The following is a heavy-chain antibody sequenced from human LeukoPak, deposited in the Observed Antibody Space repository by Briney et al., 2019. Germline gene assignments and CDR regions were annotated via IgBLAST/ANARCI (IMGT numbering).Heavy chain of an antibody. V-gene: IGHV3-30-3*01. Sequence: GRSLRLSCAASGFTFSSYAMHWVRQAPGKGLEWVAVISYDGSNKYYADSVKGRFTISRDNSKNTLYLQMNSLRAEDTAVYYCARSHSYSLYNYWGQGTLVTVSS. CDR2: ISYDGSNK. CDR1: GFTFSSYA. J-gene: IGHJ4*02. CDR3: ARSHSYSLYNY. D-gene: IGHD6-13*01.